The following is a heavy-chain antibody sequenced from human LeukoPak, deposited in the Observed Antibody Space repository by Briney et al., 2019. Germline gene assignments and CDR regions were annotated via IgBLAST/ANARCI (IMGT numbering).Heavy chain of an antibody. CDR2: ISSSGNT. CDR3: VKGRISEDGLDF. CDR1: GLTFSRSA. Sequence: GGSLRLSCAASGLTFSRSAMTWVRQTPGKGLDWVSSISSSGNTYYADSVKSRFTISRDNSKNMLYLQMNSLRAEDTAVYYCVKGRISEDGLDFWGQGTLVTVSS. D-gene: IGHD6-13*01. V-gene: IGHV3-23*01. J-gene: IGHJ4*02.